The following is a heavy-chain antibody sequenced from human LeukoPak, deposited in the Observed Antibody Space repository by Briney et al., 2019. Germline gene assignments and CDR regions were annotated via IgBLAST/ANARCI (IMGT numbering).Heavy chain of an antibody. CDR3: ARGYTAMSRNYYYGMDV. Sequence: PLETLSLTCTVSAGSISTYYWSWVRQPPGKGLEWIGYVYDSGATNYNPSLKSRLTISVDTSKDQFSLKLRSVTAADTAVYYCARGYTAMSRNYYYGMDVWGQGTTVTVSS. D-gene: IGHD5-18*01. CDR1: AGSISTYY. J-gene: IGHJ6*02. CDR2: VYDSGAT. V-gene: IGHV4-59*01.